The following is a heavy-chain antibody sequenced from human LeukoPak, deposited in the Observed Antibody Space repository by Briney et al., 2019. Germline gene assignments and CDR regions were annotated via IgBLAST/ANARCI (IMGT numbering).Heavy chain of an antibody. CDR2: IYSGGST. J-gene: IGHJ4*02. V-gene: IGHV3-53*01. CDR1: GFTVSSNY. Sequence: GGSLRLSCAASGFTVSSNYMSWVRLAPGKGLEWVSVIYSGGSTYYADSVKGRFTISRDNSKNTLYLQMNSLRAEDTAVYYCARVGRAVAGGFDYWGQGTLVTVSS. CDR3: ARVGRAVAGGFDY. D-gene: IGHD6-19*01.